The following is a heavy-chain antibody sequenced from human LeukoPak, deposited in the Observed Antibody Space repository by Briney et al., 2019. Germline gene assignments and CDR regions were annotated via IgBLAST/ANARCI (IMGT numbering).Heavy chain of an antibody. D-gene: IGHD2-21*01. CDR3: ARDGGGHNVVAPEYFDY. J-gene: IGHJ4*02. Sequence: ASVTVSFTTSGDTFSNFVISWVRQAPGQGLEWMGWISAYNGNTNYAQKLQGRVTMTTDTSTSTAYMELRSLRSDDTAVYYCARDGGGHNVVAPEYFDYWGQGTLVTVSS. V-gene: IGHV1-18*01. CDR2: ISAYNGNT. CDR1: GDTFSNFV.